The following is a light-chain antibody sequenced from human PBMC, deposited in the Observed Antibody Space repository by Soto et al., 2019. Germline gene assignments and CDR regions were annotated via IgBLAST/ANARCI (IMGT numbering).Light chain of an antibody. CDR2: GSD. J-gene: IGLJ1*01. V-gene: IGLV1-44*01. CDR3: AAWDDRLNGYV. Sequence: QSVLAQPPSASGTPGQRVTISCSGSSSNIGSKTVNWYQQLPGTAPKLLIYGSDQRPSGVPDRFSGSKSGTSASLAISGLQSEDEADYYCAAWDDRLNGYVFGTGTKVT. CDR1: SSNIGSKT.